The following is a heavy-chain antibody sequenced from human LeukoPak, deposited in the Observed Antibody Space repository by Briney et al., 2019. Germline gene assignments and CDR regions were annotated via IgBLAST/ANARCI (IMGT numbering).Heavy chain of an antibody. CDR1: GFTFSSYA. CDR3: AKDEYPKMSGSQFDY. D-gene: IGHD1-26*01. Sequence: PGGSLRLSCAASGFTFSSYAMSWVRQAPGKGLEWVSAISGSGGSTYYADPVKGRFTISRDNSKNTLYLQMNSLRAEDTAVYYCAKDEYPKMSGSQFDYWGQGTLVTVSS. J-gene: IGHJ4*02. V-gene: IGHV3-23*01. CDR2: ISGSGGST.